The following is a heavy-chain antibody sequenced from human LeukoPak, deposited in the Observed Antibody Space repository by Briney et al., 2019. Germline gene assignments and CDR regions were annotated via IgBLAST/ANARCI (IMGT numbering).Heavy chain of an antibody. V-gene: IGHV3-23*01. CDR1: GFTFSSYA. CDR2: IPSSGPVT. CDR3: AKVAVLRYFDY. J-gene: IGHJ4*02. Sequence: GGSLRLSCAASGFTFSSYAMSWVRQAPGKGLEWVSGIPSSGPVTYYADSVKGRFTISRDNSKNTLYLQMNSLTAEDTGVYYCAKVAVLRYFDYWGQGTLVTVSS. D-gene: IGHD3-9*01.